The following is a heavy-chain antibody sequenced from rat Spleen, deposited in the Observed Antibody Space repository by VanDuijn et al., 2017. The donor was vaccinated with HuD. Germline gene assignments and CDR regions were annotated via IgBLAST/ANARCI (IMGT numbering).Heavy chain of an antibody. V-gene: IGHV5-25*01. CDR3: ARELTMMVVISPFYY. J-gene: IGHJ2*01. CDR1: GFTFSNYD. CDR2: ISPSGGST. Sequence: EVQLVESGGGLVQPGRSLKLSCAASGFTFSNYDMAWVRQAPTKGLEWVASISPSGGSTYYRDSVTGRFTVSIDNAKSTLYLQMDSMRSDDTATYYCARELTMMVVISPFYYWGQGVMVTVSS. D-gene: IGHD1-12*02.